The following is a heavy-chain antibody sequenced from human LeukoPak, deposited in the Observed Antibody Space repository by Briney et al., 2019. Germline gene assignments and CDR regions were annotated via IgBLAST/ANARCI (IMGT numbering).Heavy chain of an antibody. D-gene: IGHD2-15*01. CDR3: ARDRSGGSYDSYYYYGMDV. Sequence: ASVKVSCTASGGTFSSYAISWVRQAPGQGLEWMGGIIPIFGTANYAQKFQGRVTITADESTSTAYMELSSLRSGDTAVYYCARDRSGGSYDSYYYYGMDVWGQGTTVTVSS. CDR1: GGTFSSYA. CDR2: IIPIFGTA. J-gene: IGHJ6*02. V-gene: IGHV1-69*13.